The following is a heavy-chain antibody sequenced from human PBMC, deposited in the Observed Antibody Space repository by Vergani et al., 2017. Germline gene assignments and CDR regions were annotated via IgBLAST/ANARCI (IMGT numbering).Heavy chain of an antibody. CDR2: ISSSSSYT. J-gene: IGHJ4*02. Sequence: QVQLQQWGAGLLKPSETLSLTCAVYGGSFSGYYMSWIRQAPGKGLEWVSYISSSSSYTNYADSVKGRFTISRDNAKNSLYLQMNSLRAEDTAVYYCARKWLLSPSAFDIWGQGTLVTVSS. CDR1: GGSFSGYY. V-gene: IGHV3-11*06. D-gene: IGHD3-3*01. CDR3: ARKWLLSPSAFDI.